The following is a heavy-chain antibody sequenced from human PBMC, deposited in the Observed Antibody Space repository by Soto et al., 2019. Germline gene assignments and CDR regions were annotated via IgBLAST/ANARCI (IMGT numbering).Heavy chain of an antibody. V-gene: IGHV4-39*01. D-gene: IGHD1-20*01. J-gene: IGHJ5*02. CDR1: GGSISSSSYY. CDR3: ARVYNWNDLDP. CDR2: IYYSGST. Sequence: SETLSLTCTVSGGSISSSSYYWGWIRQPPGKGLEWIGSIYYSGSTYYNPSLKSRVTISVDTSKNQFSLKLSSVTAADTAVYYCARVYNWNDLDPWGQGTLVTVSS.